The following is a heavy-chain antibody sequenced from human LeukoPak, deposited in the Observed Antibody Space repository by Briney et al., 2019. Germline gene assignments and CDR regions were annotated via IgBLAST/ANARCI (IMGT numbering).Heavy chain of an antibody. J-gene: IGHJ4*02. CDR3: ARRHDYGDYVCDY. CDR2: INHSGST. CDR1: GGSFSGYY. V-gene: IGHV4-34*01. D-gene: IGHD4-17*01. Sequence: SETLSLTCAVYGGSFSGYYWSWIRQPPGKGLEWIGEINHSGSTNYNPFLKSRVTISVDTSKNQFSLKLSSVTAADTAVYYCARRHDYGDYVCDYWGQGTLVTVSS.